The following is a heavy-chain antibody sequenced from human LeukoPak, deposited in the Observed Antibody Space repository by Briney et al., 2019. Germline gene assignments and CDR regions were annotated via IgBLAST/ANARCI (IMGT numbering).Heavy chain of an antibody. Sequence: SETLSPTCVVSGFSISSGYYWGWVRPPPGKGLECIGNIHQSGTTFYNSSLNSRVTMSIDTSKNQFSLKLSSVTAADTAVYYCAREVERRIVNWGQGTLVTVSS. V-gene: IGHV4-38-2*02. CDR2: IHQSGTT. CDR1: GFSISSGYY. CDR3: AREVERRIVN. J-gene: IGHJ4*02. D-gene: IGHD1-1*01.